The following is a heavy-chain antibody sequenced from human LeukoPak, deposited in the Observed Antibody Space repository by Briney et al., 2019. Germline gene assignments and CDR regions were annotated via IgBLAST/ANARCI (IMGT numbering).Heavy chain of an antibody. D-gene: IGHD2-15*01. V-gene: IGHV3-23*01. CDR1: GFTFREYS. CDR3: AKGGYTTWFDP. CDR2: IRSNGGDT. Sequence: GGSLRLSCAASGFTFREYSMRWVRQAPGKGMEGVSNIRSNGGDTYYPDSVKGRFTISRDNSKNTLYLEMNSLRAEDTAVYYCAKGGYTTWFDPWGQGTLVTVSS. J-gene: IGHJ5*02.